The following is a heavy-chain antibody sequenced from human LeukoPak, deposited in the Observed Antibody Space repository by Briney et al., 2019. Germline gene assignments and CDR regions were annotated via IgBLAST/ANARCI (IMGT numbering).Heavy chain of an antibody. V-gene: IGHV3-74*01. D-gene: IGHD5-12*01. CDR3: ARDADIVATVFDY. CDR1: GFTFSSYW. Sequence: GGALRLFCVASGFTFSSYWMHWVRQAPGKGLVWVSRINSDGSSTSYADSVEGRFTISRDNAKNTLYLQMNSLRAEDTAVYYCARDADIVATVFDYWGQGTLVTVSS. CDR2: INSDGSST. J-gene: IGHJ4*02.